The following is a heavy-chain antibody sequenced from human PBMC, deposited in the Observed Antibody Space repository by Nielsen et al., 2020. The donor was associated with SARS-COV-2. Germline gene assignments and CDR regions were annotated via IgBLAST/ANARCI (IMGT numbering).Heavy chain of an antibody. CDR3: ARDTKIQLWLGPFDY. D-gene: IGHD5-18*01. J-gene: IGHJ4*02. V-gene: IGHV1-46*01. CDR1: GYTFTSYY. Sequence: ASVKVSCKASGYTFTSYYMHWVRQAPGQGLEWMGIINPSGGSTSYAQKFQGRVTMTRDTSTSTVYMELSSLRSEDTAVYYCARDTKIQLWLGPFDYWGQGTLVTVSS. CDR2: INPSGGST.